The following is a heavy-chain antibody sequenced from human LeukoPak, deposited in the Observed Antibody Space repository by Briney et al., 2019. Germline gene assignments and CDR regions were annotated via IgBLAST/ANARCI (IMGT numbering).Heavy chain of an antibody. D-gene: IGHD5-18*01. CDR1: GGSFSGYY. Sequence: PSETLSLTCAVYGGSFSGYYWSWIRQPPGKGLEWIGEINHSGSTNYNPSLKSRVTISVDTSKNQFSLKLGSVTAADTAVYYRAREDTAMVGAGSRLYWGQGTLVTVSS. CDR3: AREDTAMVGAGSRLY. V-gene: IGHV4-34*01. CDR2: INHSGST. J-gene: IGHJ4*02.